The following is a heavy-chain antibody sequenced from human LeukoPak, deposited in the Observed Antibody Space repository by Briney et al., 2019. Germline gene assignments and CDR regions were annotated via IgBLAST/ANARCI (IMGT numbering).Heavy chain of an antibody. J-gene: IGHJ4*02. CDR1: GFIFSPSA. D-gene: IGHD5/OR15-5a*01. CDR2: IRNKANDYAT. Sequence: PGGSLRLSCAASGFIFSPSAIHWVRPASGKGLEWVGRIRNKANDYATAYTASMKGRFTISRDDSKNAVYLHMTSLKAEDTAVYYCTSQESTPGYWGQGTLVTVSS. V-gene: IGHV3-73*01. CDR3: TSQESTPGY.